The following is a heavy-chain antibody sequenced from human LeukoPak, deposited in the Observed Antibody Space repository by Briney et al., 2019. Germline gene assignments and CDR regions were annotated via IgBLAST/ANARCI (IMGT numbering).Heavy chain of an antibody. CDR3: ARGRASVVVAATRWYNWFDP. V-gene: IGHV4-34*01. CDR1: GGSFSGYY. CDR2: INHSGST. Sequence: SETLSLTCAVYGGSFSGYYWSWLRQPPGKGLEWIGEINHSGSTNYNPSLKSRVTISVDTSKNQFSLKLSSVTAADTAVYYCARGRASVVVAATRWYNWFDPWGQGTLVTVSS. D-gene: IGHD2-15*01. J-gene: IGHJ5*02.